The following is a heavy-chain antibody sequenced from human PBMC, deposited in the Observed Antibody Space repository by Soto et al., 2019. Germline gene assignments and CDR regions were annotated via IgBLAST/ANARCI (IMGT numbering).Heavy chain of an antibody. V-gene: IGHV6-1*01. CDR3: VRSLGSGWSHGFDT. D-gene: IGHD6-13*01. J-gene: IGHJ5*02. CDR1: GGSVSTTSGA. CDR2: TYYRFLWVN. Sequence: SAALSLPGASSGGSVSTTSGAWDCIRQSPSRGLEWLGRTYYRFLWVNDYALSVKRRISVKADTFKNQFSLHLTAVTPEDTATYYCVRSLGSGWSHGFDTRGQGPLVTVSS.